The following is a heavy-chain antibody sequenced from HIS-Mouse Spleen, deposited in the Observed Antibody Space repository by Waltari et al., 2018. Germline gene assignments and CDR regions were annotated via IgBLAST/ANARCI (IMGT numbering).Heavy chain of an antibody. V-gene: IGHV4-39*07. CDR3: AREIPYSSSWYDWYFDL. J-gene: IGHJ2*01. Sequence: QLQLQESGPGLVKPSETLSLTCTVYGGSISSSSYYWGWIRQPPGKGLEWIGRISYSGGTNYNPSLKSRVTISVDTSKNPFALKLGSVTAADTAVYYCAREIPYSSSWYDWYFDLWGRGTLVTVSS. CDR2: ISYSGGT. CDR1: GGSISSSSYY. D-gene: IGHD6-13*01.